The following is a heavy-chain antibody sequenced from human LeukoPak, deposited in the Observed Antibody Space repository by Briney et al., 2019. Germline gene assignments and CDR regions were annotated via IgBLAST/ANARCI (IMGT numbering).Heavy chain of an antibody. D-gene: IGHD1-26*01. V-gene: IGHV3-23*01. CDR1: GFTFSSYA. Sequence: GGSLGLSCAASGFTFSSYAMSRVRQAPGKGLEWVSAISGSGGSTYYADSVKGRFTISRDNSKNTLYLQMNSLRAEDTAVYYCAILLRDFDYWGQGTLVTVSS. CDR2: ISGSGGST. J-gene: IGHJ4*02. CDR3: AILLRDFDY.